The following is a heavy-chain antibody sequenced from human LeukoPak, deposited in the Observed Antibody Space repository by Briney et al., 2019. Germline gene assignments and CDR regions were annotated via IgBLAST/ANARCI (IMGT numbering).Heavy chain of an antibody. V-gene: IGHV4-38-2*01. Sequence: SETLSLTCAVSGYSISSGYYWGWRRQPPGKGLEWIGSIYHSGSTYYNPSLKSRVTISVDTSKNQFSLKLSSVTAADTAVYYCARSPERWLQLLIDYWGQGTLVTVSS. CDR3: ARSPERWLQLLIDY. CDR1: GYSISSGYY. J-gene: IGHJ4*02. CDR2: IYHSGST. D-gene: IGHD5-24*01.